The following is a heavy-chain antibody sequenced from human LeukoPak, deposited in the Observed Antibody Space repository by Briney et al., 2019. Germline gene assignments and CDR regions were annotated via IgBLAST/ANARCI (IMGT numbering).Heavy chain of an antibody. CDR3: ARGPWSGYYYYYMDV. Sequence: SVKVSCKASGGTFISYAISWVRQAPGQGLEWMGGIIPIFGTANYAQKFQGRVTITADESTSTAYMELSSLRSEDTAVYYCARGPWSGYYYYYMDVWGKGTTVTVSS. CDR2: IIPIFGTA. D-gene: IGHD2-8*02. CDR1: GGTFISYA. V-gene: IGHV1-69*13. J-gene: IGHJ6*03.